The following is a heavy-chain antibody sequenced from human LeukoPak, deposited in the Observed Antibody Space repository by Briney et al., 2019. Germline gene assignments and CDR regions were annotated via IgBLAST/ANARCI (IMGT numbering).Heavy chain of an antibody. CDR3: ARDSVGATSDYYYGMDV. CDR2: IYYSGST. J-gene: IGHJ6*02. D-gene: IGHD1-26*01. Sequence: SETLSLTCTVSGGSISSYYWSWIRQPPGKGLEWIGYIYYSGSTNYNPSLKSRVTISEDTSKNQFSLKLSSVTAADTAVYYCARDSVGATSDYYYGMDVWGQGTTVTVSS. CDR1: GGSISSYY. V-gene: IGHV4-59*01.